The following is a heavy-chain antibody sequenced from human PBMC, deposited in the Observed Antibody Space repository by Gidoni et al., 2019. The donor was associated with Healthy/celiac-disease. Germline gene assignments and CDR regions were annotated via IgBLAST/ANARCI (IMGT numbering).Heavy chain of an antibody. V-gene: IGHV4-4*07. D-gene: IGHD2-2*02. CDR1: GGSISSYY. CDR2: IYTSGST. J-gene: IGHJ6*03. Sequence: QVQLQESGPGLVKPSETLSLTCTVSGGSISSYYWSWIRQPAGKGLEWIGRIYTSGSTNYNPSLKSRVTMSVDTSKNQFSLKLSSVTAADTAVYYCARGGTKIVVVPAAIDDYYYMDVWGKGTTVTVSS. CDR3: ARGGTKIVVVPAAIDDYYYMDV.